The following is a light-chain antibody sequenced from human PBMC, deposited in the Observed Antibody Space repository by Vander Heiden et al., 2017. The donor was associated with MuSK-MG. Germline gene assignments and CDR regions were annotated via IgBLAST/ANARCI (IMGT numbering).Light chain of an antibody. V-gene: IGKV1-33*01. CDR2: DAP. CDR1: QSSSSF. J-gene: IGKJ4*01. Sequence: DIQMTQSPSSLSSSVGDRVTITCRASQSSSSFLIVYQQKAAKAPKILIYDAPHLETGVLSRFSGSGSAKDFIFAISSRQQEDIATYYCQQHDNLPPDTVGGGTKVXI. CDR3: QQHDNLPPDT.